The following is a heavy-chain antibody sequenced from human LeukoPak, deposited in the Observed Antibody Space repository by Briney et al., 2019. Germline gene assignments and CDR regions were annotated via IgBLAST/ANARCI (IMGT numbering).Heavy chain of an antibody. J-gene: IGHJ3*02. CDR2: MNPNSGNT. Sequence: ASVKVSCKASGYTFTSYDINWVRQATGQGLEWMGWMNPNSGNTGYAQKFQGRVTMTRNTSISTAYMELSSLRSEDTAVYYCARGAGSMVRGVITHAFDIWGQGTVVTVSS. CDR3: ARGAGSMVRGVITHAFDI. CDR1: GYTFTSYD. V-gene: IGHV1-8*01. D-gene: IGHD3-10*01.